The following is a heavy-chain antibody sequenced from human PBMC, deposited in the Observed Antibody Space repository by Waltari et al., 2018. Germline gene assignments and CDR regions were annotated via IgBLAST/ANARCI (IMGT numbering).Heavy chain of an antibody. Sequence: QLQLQESGPGLVKPSQTLSLTCPVSGGSISSSRYYLGWIRQHPGRGLEWMGSIYYSGRTEYNPSLKSRVTISVDTSKNQFALKLSSVTAADTAMYYCAGNDFWSGFPRKAPAFDIWGQGTMVTVSS. V-gene: IGHV4-39*07. CDR3: AGNDFWSGFPRKAPAFDI. D-gene: IGHD3-3*01. CDR2: IYYSGRT. J-gene: IGHJ3*02. CDR1: GGSISSSRYY.